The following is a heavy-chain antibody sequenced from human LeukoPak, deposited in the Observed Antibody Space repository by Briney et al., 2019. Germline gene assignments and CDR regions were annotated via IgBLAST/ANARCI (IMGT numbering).Heavy chain of an antibody. CDR3: ARGPVGDCSSTSCHVLAIGQNNFDY. Sequence: PGGSLRLSCAASGFTFSSYWMSWVRQAPGMGLEWVANIKQDGSEKYYVDSVKGRFTISRDNAKNSLYLQMNSLRAEDTAVYYCARGPVGDCSSTSCHVLAIGQNNFDYWGQGTLVTVSS. CDR1: GFTFSSYW. D-gene: IGHD2-2*01. V-gene: IGHV3-7*01. J-gene: IGHJ4*02. CDR2: IKQDGSEK.